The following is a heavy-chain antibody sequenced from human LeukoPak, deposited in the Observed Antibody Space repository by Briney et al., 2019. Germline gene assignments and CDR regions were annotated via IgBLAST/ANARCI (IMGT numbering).Heavy chain of an antibody. D-gene: IGHD3-10*01. J-gene: IGHJ6*03. CDR1: GFTVSSNY. Sequence: PGGSLRLSCAASGFTVSSNYMSWVRQAPGKGLEWVSVIYSGGSTYYADSVKGRFTISRDNSKNTLYLQMNSLRAEDTAVYYCARHRLLWLGGPNYMDVWGKGTTVTVSS. CDR3: ARHRLLWLGGPNYMDV. V-gene: IGHV3-66*02. CDR2: IYSGGST.